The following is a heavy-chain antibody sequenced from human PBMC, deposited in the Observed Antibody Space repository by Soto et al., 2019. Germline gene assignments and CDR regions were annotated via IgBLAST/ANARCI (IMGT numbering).Heavy chain of an antibody. CDR2: IYYSGRT. V-gene: IGHV4-61*03. Sequence: PSETLSLTCNVSGDSITFSGGSITSFDWSWLRQSPERGLEWIGNIYYSGRTTYNLSLKNRVTISIDTPRNHLTLRLISVTAADTAVYYCARDKGSVDYTWGTYRSRGYFENWGQGVPVTVSS. CDR1: GDSITFSGGSITSFD. CDR3: ARDKGSVDYTWGTYRSRGYFEN. J-gene: IGHJ4*02. D-gene: IGHD3-16*02.